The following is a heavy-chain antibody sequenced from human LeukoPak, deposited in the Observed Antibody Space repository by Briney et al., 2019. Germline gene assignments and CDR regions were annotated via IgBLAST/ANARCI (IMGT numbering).Heavy chain of an antibody. D-gene: IGHD3-3*01. V-gene: IGHV3-30*02. Sequence: PGGSLRLSCAASGFTFSSYGMHWVRQAPGKGLEWVAFIRYDGSNKYYADSVKGRFTISRDNSKNTLYLQISRLRAEDTAVYYCAKDRGPYYDFWSGKYDYWGQGTLVTVSS. CDR2: IRYDGSNK. J-gene: IGHJ4*02. CDR1: GFTFSSYG. CDR3: AKDRGPYYDFWSGKYDY.